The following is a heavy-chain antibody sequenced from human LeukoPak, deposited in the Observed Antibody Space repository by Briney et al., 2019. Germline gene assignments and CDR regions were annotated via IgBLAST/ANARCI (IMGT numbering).Heavy chain of an antibody. D-gene: IGHD3-22*01. V-gene: IGHV3-30*01. CDR3: ARGQYYYDSSGYSLLFDY. CDR2: ISYDGSNK. Sequence: GGSLRLSCAAPGLTFSSYAMHWVRQAPGRGLEWVAVISYDGSNKYYADSVKGRFTISRDNAKNTLYLQMNSLGAEDKAVYYCARGQYYYDSSGYSLLFDYWAREPWSPSPQ. J-gene: IGHJ4*02. CDR1: GLTFSSYA.